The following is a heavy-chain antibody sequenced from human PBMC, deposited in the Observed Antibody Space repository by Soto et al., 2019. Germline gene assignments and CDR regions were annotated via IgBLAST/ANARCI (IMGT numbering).Heavy chain of an antibody. J-gene: IGHJ6*04. V-gene: IGHV4-34*09. CDR1: GESFSGYY. CDR2: VNRSGST. CDR3: AASCVGCRGFNYYGMDV. Sequence: SETLSLTCAVYGESFSGYYWTWIRQPPGEGLEWIGEVNRSGSTNYNPSLKSRVTISVDTSKNQFSLKLSSVTAADTAVYYCAASCVGCRGFNYYGMDVWGKGTTVTVS. D-gene: IGHD5-12*01.